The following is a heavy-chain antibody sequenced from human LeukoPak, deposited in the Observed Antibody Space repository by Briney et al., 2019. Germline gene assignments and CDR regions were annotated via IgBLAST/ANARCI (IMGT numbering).Heavy chain of an antibody. V-gene: IGHV3-48*04. CDR3: TRERNNDFDAFDL. CDR1: GFTLSTYS. D-gene: IGHD1/OR15-1a*01. CDR2: ISSSTTTI. Sequence: GGSLRLSCAASGFTLSTYSMNWVRQAPGKGLEWVSYISSSTTTIHYAESVRGRFTISRDNAENSLYLHMNSLRAEDTAVYYCTRERNNDFDAFDLWGQGTLVTVSS. J-gene: IGHJ3*01.